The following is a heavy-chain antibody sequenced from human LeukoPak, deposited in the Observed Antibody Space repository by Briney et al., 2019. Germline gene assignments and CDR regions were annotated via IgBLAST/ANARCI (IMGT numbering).Heavy chain of an antibody. V-gene: IGHV3-15*01. D-gene: IGHD4-11*01. CDR3: TTDYSNPDWIGTDAFDI. J-gene: IGHJ3*02. CDR2: IKSRTDGGTT. CDR1: GFTFSNAW. Sequence: PGGSLRLSCAASGFTFSNAWMSWDRQAPGKGMEWVGRIKSRTDGGTTDYAAPVKGRFTISRDDSKNTLYLQMNSLKTEDTAVYYCTTDYSNPDWIGTDAFDIWGQGTMVTVSS.